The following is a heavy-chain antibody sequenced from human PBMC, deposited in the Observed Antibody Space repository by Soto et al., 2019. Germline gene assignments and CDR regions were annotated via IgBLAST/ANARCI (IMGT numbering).Heavy chain of an antibody. CDR1: GGTFSSYA. J-gene: IGHJ5*02. D-gene: IGHD3-10*01. CDR2: IIPIFGTA. CDR3: AREKASYGSGTGSLDP. Sequence: QVQLVQSGAEVKKPGSSVKVSCKASGGTFSSYAISWVRQAPGQGLEWMGGIIPIFGTANYAQRFQGRVTITADESTSTAYMELSSLRSEDTAVYYCAREKASYGSGTGSLDPWGQGTLVTVSS. V-gene: IGHV1-69*01.